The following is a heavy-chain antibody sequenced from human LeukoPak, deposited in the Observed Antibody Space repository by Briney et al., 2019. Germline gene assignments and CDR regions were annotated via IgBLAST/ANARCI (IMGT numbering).Heavy chain of an antibody. CDR3: ARAYSSGWYYFDY. CDR1: GYTFTGYY. V-gene: IGHV1-2*02. J-gene: IGHJ4*02. CDR2: INPNSGGT. Sequence: ASVKVSCKASGYTFTGYYMHWVRQAPGQGLEGMGWINPNSGGTNYAQKFQGRVTMTRDTSISTAYMELSGLRSDDTAVYYCARAYSSGWYYFDYWGQGTLVTVSS. D-gene: IGHD6-19*01.